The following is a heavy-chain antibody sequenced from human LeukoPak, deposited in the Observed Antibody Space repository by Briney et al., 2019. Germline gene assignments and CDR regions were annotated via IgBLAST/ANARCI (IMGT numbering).Heavy chain of an antibody. CDR3: ASGGSCQQLLDYYYYYYMDV. D-gene: IGHD6-13*01. J-gene: IGHJ6*03. V-gene: IGHV1-2*02. CDR1: GYTFTGYY. Sequence: ASVKVSCKASGYTFTGYYMHWVRQAPGQGLEWMGWINPNSGGTNYAQKFQGRVTMTRDTSISTAYMELSRLRSDDTAVYYCASGGSCQQLLDYYYYYYMDVLGKGTTVTVSS. CDR2: INPNSGGT.